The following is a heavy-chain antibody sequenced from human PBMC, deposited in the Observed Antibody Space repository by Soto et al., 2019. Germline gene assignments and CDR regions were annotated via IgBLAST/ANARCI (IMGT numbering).Heavy chain of an antibody. CDR3: AKGYLRYCSSTSCSWGSDY. Sequence: GGSLRLSCAASGFTFSSYAMSWVRQAPGKGLEWVSAISGSGGSTYYADSVKGRFTISRDNSKNTLYLQMNGLRAEDTAVYYCAKGYLRYCSSTSCSWGSDYWGQGTLVTVSS. D-gene: IGHD2-2*01. CDR2: ISGSGGST. V-gene: IGHV3-23*01. J-gene: IGHJ4*02. CDR1: GFTFSSYA.